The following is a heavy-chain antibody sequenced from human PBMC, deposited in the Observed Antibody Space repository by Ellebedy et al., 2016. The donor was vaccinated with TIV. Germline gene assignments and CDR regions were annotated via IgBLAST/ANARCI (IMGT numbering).Heavy chain of an antibody. J-gene: IGHJ6*02. Sequence: GGSLRLSCAASGFTFRTYAMHWVRQAPGKGLEWVAVISYDGSNKYYADSVKGRFTISRDNSKNTLYLQMNSLRAEDTAVYFCARSEMILVGNGMDVWGQGTTVTVSS. V-gene: IGHV3-30-3*01. CDR1: GFTFRTYA. CDR2: ISYDGSNK. CDR3: ARSEMILVGNGMDV. D-gene: IGHD3-22*01.